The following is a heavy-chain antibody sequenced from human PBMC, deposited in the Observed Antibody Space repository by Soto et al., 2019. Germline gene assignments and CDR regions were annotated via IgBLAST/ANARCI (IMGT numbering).Heavy chain of an antibody. CDR1: GGSISSGGYY. Sequence: SETLSLTCSVSGGSISSGGYYWSWIRQHPGKGLEWIGYIYYSGSTYYNPSLKSRVTISVDTSKNQFSLKLSSVTAADTAVYYCARVLYYDGSGYYYFDYWGQGTLVTVSS. J-gene: IGHJ4*02. V-gene: IGHV4-31*03. CDR3: ARVLYYDGSGYYYFDY. CDR2: IYYSGST. D-gene: IGHD3-22*01.